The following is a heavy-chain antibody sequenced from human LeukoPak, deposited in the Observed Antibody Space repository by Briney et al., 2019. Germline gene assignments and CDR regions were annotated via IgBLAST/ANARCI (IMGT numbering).Heavy chain of an antibody. Sequence: SETLSLTCAVYGGSFSGYYWSWIRQPPGKGLEWIGEINHSGSTNYTPSLKSRVTISVDTSKNQFSLKLSSVTATDTAVYYCARTRGAARSYYYYMDVWGKGTTVTVSS. D-gene: IGHD6-6*01. V-gene: IGHV4-34*01. CDR3: ARTRGAARSYYYYMDV. J-gene: IGHJ6*03. CDR1: GGSFSGYY. CDR2: INHSGST.